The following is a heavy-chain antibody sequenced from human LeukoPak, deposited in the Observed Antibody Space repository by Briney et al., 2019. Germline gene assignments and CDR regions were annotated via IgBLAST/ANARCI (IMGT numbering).Heavy chain of an antibody. V-gene: IGHV3-7*01. CDR1: AFTFSNYW. D-gene: IGHD3-10*01. CDR2: IKEDGSEI. Sequence: GGSLRLSCAASAFTFSNYWMSWVRQAPGKGLEWVANIKEDGSEINYVDSVKGRFTISRDNAKNSLYLQMNSLRVDDTAVYYCARDRGYTTFDYWGQGTLVTVSS. CDR3: ARDRGYTTFDY. J-gene: IGHJ4*02.